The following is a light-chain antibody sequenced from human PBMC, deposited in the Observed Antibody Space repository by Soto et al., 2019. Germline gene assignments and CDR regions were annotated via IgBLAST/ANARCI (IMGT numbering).Light chain of an antibody. V-gene: IGLV2-11*01. Sequence: QSALTQPRSVSGSPGQSGTISCTGTSSDVGGYNYVSWYQQHPGKAPKLMIHDVSKRPSGVPDRFSASKSGNTASLTISGLQADDEADYYCCSYAGSYTLVFGGGTKLTVL. CDR2: DVS. J-gene: IGLJ2*01. CDR1: SSDVGGYNY. CDR3: CSYAGSYTLV.